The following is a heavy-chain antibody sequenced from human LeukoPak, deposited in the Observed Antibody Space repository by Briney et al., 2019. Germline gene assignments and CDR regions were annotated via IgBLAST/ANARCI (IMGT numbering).Heavy chain of an antibody. Sequence: GGSLRLFCTASGFTFGDHAMSWVRQAPGKGPEGVGFIRSKAYCGTTEYAASVNGRFTISRDDSKSVAYLQMKSLKTEETAVYYCTRGRIQLWLYYGMDVWGQGTTVIVSS. CDR3: TRGRIQLWLYYGMDV. V-gene: IGHV3-49*04. J-gene: IGHJ6*02. CDR1: GFTFGDHA. D-gene: IGHD5-18*01. CDR2: IRSKAYCGTT.